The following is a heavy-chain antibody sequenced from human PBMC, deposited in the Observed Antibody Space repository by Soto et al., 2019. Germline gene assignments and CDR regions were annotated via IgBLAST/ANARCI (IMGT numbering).Heavy chain of an antibody. CDR1: GYTFTRYT. J-gene: IGHJ4*02. Sequence: QVQLVQSGAEVKKPGASVKVSCKASGYTFTRYTMYWVRQAPGQRLECMGWINAGNDNIKYSQKFQGRVTITTDTSASTAYMDLTSLRSEDTAVYYCAIFGGPVSGWGQGTLVTVSS. D-gene: IGHD2-15*01. CDR3: AIFGGPVSG. V-gene: IGHV1-3*01. CDR2: INAGNDNI.